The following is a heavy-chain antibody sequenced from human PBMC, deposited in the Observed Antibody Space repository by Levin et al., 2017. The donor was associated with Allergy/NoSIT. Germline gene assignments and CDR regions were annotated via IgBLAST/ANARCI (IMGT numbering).Heavy chain of an antibody. CDR3: ARQLGNFWSGYNYFDY. D-gene: IGHD3-3*01. Sequence: SCAASGFTFSSYEMNWVRQAPGKGLEWVSYISSSGSTIYYADSVKGRFTISRDNAKNSLYLQMNSLRAEDTAVYYCARQLGNFWSGYNYFDYWGQGTLVTVYS. CDR1: GFTFSSYE. CDR2: ISSSGSTI. J-gene: IGHJ4*02. V-gene: IGHV3-48*03.